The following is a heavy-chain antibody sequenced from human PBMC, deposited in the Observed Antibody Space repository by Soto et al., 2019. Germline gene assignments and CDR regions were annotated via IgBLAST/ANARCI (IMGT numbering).Heavy chain of an antibody. CDR2: IWYDGSNK. D-gene: IGHD1-26*01. J-gene: IGHJ6*02. V-gene: IGHV3-33*01. CDR3: AREGTWELSYYYGMDV. CDR1: GFTFSSYG. Sequence: QVQLVESGGGVVQPGRSLRLSCAASGFTFSSYGMHWVRQAPGKGLEWVAVIWYDGSNKYYADSVKGRFTISRDNSKNPMYLQMNSLRAEDTAVYYCAREGTWELSYYYGMDVWGQGTTVTVSS.